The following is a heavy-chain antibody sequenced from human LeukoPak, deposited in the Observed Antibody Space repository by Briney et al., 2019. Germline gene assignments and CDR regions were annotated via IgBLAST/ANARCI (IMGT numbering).Heavy chain of an antibody. D-gene: IGHD6-13*01. Sequence: GASVKVSCKASGYTFTGYYMHWVRQAPGQGLAWMGWINPNSGGTNYAQKFQGRVAMTRDTSISTAYMELSRLRSDDTAVYYCARASAGYSSSWYVGWGQGTLVTVSS. V-gene: IGHV1-2*02. CDR1: GYTFTGYY. J-gene: IGHJ4*02. CDR3: ARASAGYSSSWYVG. CDR2: INPNSGGT.